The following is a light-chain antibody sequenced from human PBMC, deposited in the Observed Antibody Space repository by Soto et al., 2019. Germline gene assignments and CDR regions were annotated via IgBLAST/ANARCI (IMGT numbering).Light chain of an antibody. CDR1: SSDVGGYNY. Sequence: QSALTQPRSVSGSPGQSVTISCIGTSSDVGGYNYVSWYQHHPGKAPKFMIYDVSKRPSGVPHRFSGSKSGNTASLTISGLQTDDAAEYFCCSYGGNYNVVCGGGTKVTVL. CDR2: DVS. CDR3: CSYGGNYNVV. J-gene: IGLJ2*01. V-gene: IGLV2-11*01.